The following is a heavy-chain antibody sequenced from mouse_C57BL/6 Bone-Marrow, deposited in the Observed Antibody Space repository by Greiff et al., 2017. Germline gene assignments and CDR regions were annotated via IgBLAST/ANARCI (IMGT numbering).Heavy chain of an antibody. Sequence: VQLQQSGPELVKPGASVKISCKASGYAFSSSWMNWVKQRPGKGLEWIGRIYPGDGDTNYNGKFKGKDTLTADKSSSTAYMQLSSLTSEDSAVYFCARKGVYYYGNFDVWGTGTTVTVSS. V-gene: IGHV1-82*01. J-gene: IGHJ1*03. CDR1: GYAFSSSW. CDR2: IYPGDGDT. D-gene: IGHD1-1*01. CDR3: ARKGVYYYGNFDV.